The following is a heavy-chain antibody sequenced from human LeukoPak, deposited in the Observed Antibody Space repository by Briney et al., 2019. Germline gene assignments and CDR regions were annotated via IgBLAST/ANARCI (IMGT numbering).Heavy chain of an antibody. D-gene: IGHD3-9*01. CDR3: AKDRTRYFDLGGMDV. CDR2: ISGIVGRT. J-gene: IGHJ6*04. V-gene: IGHV3-23*01. Sequence: GGSLRPSCAPSGFTFSSYAIRWVRQAPGKGLDWVSAISGIVGRTYYANSGKGRFTISRDNSKNTLYLQMNSLRAEDTAVYYCAKDRTRYFDLGGMDVWGKGTTVTVSS. CDR1: GFTFSSYA.